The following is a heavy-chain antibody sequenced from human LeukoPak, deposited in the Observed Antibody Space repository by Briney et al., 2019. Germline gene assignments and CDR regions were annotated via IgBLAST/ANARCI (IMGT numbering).Heavy chain of an antibody. V-gene: IGHV4-34*01. CDR1: GGSFSGYY. CDR2: INHSGST. CDR3: ARTAMVNSYYYYYMDV. Sequence: SETLSLTCAVYGGSFSGYYWSWIRQPPGKGLEWIGEINHSGSTNYNPSLKSRVTISVDTSKNQFSLKLSSVTAADTAVYYCARTAMVNSYYYYYMDVWGKGTTVTISS. D-gene: IGHD5-18*01. J-gene: IGHJ6*03.